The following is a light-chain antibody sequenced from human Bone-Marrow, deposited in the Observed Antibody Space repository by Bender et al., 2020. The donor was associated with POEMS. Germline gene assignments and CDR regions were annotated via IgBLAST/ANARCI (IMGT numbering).Light chain of an antibody. CDR1: TSDVGGYKY. Sequence: QSALTQPASVSGSPGQSITISCTGTTSDVGGYKYVSWYQQHPGKAPKLMIYDVSNRPSGVSTRFSGSKSGNTASLTISGLQAEDEADYYCCSYAGSSTNVVFGGGTRLTVL. CDR2: DVS. CDR3: CSYAGSSTNVV. V-gene: IGLV2-14*01. J-gene: IGLJ2*01.